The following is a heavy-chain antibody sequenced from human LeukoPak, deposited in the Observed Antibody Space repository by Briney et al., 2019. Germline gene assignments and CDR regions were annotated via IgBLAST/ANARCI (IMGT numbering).Heavy chain of an antibody. J-gene: IGHJ5*02. V-gene: IGHV4-31*03. CDR3: ARALRYSSSWYRVSGWFDP. Sequence: SETLSLTCTVSGGSISSGGYYWSWIRQHPGKGLEWIGYIYYSGITYYNPSLKSRLTISVDTSKNQFSLKLSSVTAADTAVYYCARALRYSSSWYRVSGWFDPWGQGTLVTVSS. CDR2: IYYSGIT. CDR1: GGSISSGGYY. D-gene: IGHD6-13*01.